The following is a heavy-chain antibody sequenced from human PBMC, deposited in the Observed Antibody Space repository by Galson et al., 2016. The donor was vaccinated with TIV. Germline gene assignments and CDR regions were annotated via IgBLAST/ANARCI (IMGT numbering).Heavy chain of an antibody. Sequence: SLRLSCAASGFTFSSYAMGWVRQVPGKGLEWVSTIRGSGISKYYADSVKGRFTISRDNSKNTVYLRMDSLRAEDTAIYYCAKHFTRYVVSDGVLDVWGQGTTVTVS. D-gene: IGHD3-9*01. CDR1: GFTFSSYA. CDR2: IRGSGISK. J-gene: IGHJ6*02. V-gene: IGHV3-23*01. CDR3: AKHFTRYVVSDGVLDV.